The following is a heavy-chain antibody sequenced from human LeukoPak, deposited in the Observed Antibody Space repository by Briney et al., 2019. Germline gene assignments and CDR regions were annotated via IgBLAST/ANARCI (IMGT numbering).Heavy chain of an antibody. CDR2: ISSDGKNK. Sequence: TGGSLRLSCAASGFTFSSYSMSWVPQAPGKGLEWVAVISSDGKNKNHADSVKGRFTISRDKSTLYLEMNNLRAEDTALYYCARDVGRDTITTEIAYWGQGTLVTVSS. V-gene: IGHV3-30*04. D-gene: IGHD4-11*01. J-gene: IGHJ4*02. CDR1: GFTFSSYS. CDR3: ARDVGRDTITTEIAY.